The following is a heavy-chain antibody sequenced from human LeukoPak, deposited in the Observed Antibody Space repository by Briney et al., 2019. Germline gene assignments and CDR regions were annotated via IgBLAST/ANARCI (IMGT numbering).Heavy chain of an antibody. Sequence: PGGSLRLSCAASGFTFSSYAMSWVRQAPGKGLEWVSAISGSGGSTYYADSVKGRFTISRDNSKNTLYLQMNSLRAEDTAVYYCAKAGSYYYDSSELDYWGQGTLVTVSS. V-gene: IGHV3-23*01. J-gene: IGHJ4*02. CDR3: AKAGSYYYDSSELDY. D-gene: IGHD3-22*01. CDR2: ISGSGGST. CDR1: GFTFSSYA.